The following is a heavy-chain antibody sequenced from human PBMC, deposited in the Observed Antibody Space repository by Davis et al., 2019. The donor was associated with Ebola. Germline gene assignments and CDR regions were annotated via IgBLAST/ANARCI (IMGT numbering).Heavy chain of an antibody. CDR2: INAGNGNT. CDR3: ARDRGGDYSFDY. CDR1: GYTFTSYA. V-gene: IGHV1-3*01. D-gene: IGHD3-10*01. J-gene: IGHJ4*02. Sequence: ASVTVSCKASGYTFTSYAMHLVRQAPGQRLEWTGWINAGNGNTKYSQKFQGRVTITRDTSASTAYMELSSLRSEDTSVYYCARDRGGDYSFDYWGQGTLVTVSS.